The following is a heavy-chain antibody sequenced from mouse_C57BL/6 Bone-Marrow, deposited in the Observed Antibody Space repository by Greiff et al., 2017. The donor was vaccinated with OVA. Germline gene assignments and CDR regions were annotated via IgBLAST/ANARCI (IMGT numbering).Heavy chain of an antibody. CDR1: GYTFTSYW. Sequence: QVQPQQPGAELVKPGASVKLSCKASGYTFTSYWMQWVKQRPGQGLEWIGEIDPSDSYTNYNQKFKGKATLTVDTSSSLAYMQLSSLTSEDSAVYYCARGAQATGTYWGQGTLVTVSA. CDR2: IDPSDSYT. J-gene: IGHJ3*01. V-gene: IGHV1-50*01. CDR3: ARGAQATGTY. D-gene: IGHD3-2*02.